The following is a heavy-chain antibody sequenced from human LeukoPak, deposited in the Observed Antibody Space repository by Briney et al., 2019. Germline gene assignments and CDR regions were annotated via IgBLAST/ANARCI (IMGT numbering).Heavy chain of an antibody. V-gene: IGHV3-23*01. D-gene: IGHD6-19*01. CDR2: ISGSGGST. CDR1: GFTFSSYA. Sequence: GGSLRLSCAASGFTFSSYAMSWVRQALGKGLEWVSAISGSGGSTYYADSVKGRFTTSRDNSKNTLYLQMDSLRAEDTAVYYCAKDLGIAVAGKNYWGQGTLVTVSS. J-gene: IGHJ4*02. CDR3: AKDLGIAVAGKNY.